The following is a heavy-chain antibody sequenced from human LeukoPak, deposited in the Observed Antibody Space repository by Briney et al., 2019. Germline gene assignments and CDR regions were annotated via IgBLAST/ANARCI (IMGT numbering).Heavy chain of an antibody. CDR1: GFTFSSYE. J-gene: IGHJ6*02. CDR2: ISSSGSTI. V-gene: IGHV3-48*03. D-gene: IGHD3-16*01. Sequence: PGGSLRLSCAACGFTFSSYEMNWVRQAPGKGLEWVSYISSSGSTIYYADSVKGRFTISRDNAKNSLYLQMNSLRAEDTAVYYCARDDRGGYYYYYYGMDVWGQGTTVTVSS. CDR3: ARDDRGGYYYYYYGMDV.